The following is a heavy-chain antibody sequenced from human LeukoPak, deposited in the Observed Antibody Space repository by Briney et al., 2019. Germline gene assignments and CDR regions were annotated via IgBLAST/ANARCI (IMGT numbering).Heavy chain of an antibody. Sequence: GGSLRLSCAASGFTFSSYSMNWVRQAPGKGMEWVSSISSSSSYIYYADSVKGRFTISRDNAKNSLYLQMNSLRAEDTAVYYCGRDKSTVTTDYYYYGMDVWGQGTTVTVSS. CDR2: ISSSSSYI. V-gene: IGHV3-21*01. CDR1: GFTFSSYS. CDR3: GRDKSTVTTDYYYYGMDV. J-gene: IGHJ6*02. D-gene: IGHD4-17*01.